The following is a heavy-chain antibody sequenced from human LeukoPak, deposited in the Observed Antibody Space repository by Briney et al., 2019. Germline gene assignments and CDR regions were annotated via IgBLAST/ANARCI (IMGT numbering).Heavy chain of an antibody. CDR3: VRDGDDYNFDY. J-gene: IGHJ4*02. CDR2: VKGDGSFT. Sequence: GGSLRLSCAASGFTFSNYWMHWVRQAPGKGLVWVSRVKGDGSFTDYADSVKGRFTISRDNAKNTLYLQMYSLRAEDTAAYYCVRDGDDYNFDYWGQGSLVTVSS. V-gene: IGHV3-74*01. CDR1: GFTFSNYW. D-gene: IGHD5-24*01.